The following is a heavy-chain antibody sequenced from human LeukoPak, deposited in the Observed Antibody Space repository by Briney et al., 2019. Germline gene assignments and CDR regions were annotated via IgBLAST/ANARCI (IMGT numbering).Heavy chain of an antibody. V-gene: IGHV1-46*01. CDR1: GYTFTSYY. Sequence: ASVKVSCKASGYTFTSYYMHWVRQAPGQGLEWMGIINPSGGSTSYAQKFQGRVTMTRDTSTSTVYMELSSLRSEDAAVYYCARDVGVVVIPTGEYYFDYWGQGTLVTVSS. J-gene: IGHJ4*02. D-gene: IGHD3-22*01. CDR3: ARDVGVVVIPTGEYYFDY. CDR2: INPSGGST.